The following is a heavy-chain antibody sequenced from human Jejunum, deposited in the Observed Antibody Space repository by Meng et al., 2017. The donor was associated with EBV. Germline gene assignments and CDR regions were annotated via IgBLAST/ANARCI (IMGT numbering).Heavy chain of an antibody. J-gene: IGHJ3*02. V-gene: IGHV3-11*01. CDR3: ARPPDNCRDRSCAFDI. D-gene: IGHD1-20*01. CDR2: ISDTYNTV. CDR1: GFTFSDYY. Sequence: QVQLLESGGVLVKPVVSLRLSGAASGFTFSDYYMTWIRQAPGKGLEWISYISDTYNTVYYADSVEGRFTISRDNAQQTLYLEMNSLRAEDSAVYYCARPPDNCRDRSCAFDIWGQGTVVTVSS.